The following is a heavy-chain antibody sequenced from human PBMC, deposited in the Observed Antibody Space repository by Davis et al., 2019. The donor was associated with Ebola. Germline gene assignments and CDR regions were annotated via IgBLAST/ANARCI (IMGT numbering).Heavy chain of an antibody. Sequence: MPSETLSPTCAVYGGSFRCYYWRWIRQPPGKGLGWIGEINHSGSTNYNPSLKSRVTISVDTSKNQFSLKLSSVTAADTAVYYCARDGVVVVPAAILSYYYGMDVWGQGTTVTVSS. CDR2: INHSGST. D-gene: IGHD2-2*02. V-gene: IGHV4-34*01. J-gene: IGHJ6*02. CDR1: GGSFRCYY. CDR3: ARDGVVVVPAAILSYYYGMDV.